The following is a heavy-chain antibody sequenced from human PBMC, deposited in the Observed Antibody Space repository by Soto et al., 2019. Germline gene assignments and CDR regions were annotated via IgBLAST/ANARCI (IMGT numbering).Heavy chain of an antibody. V-gene: IGHV1-2*04. D-gene: IGHD6-19*01. CDR1: GYMFTGYY. J-gene: IGHJ6*02. CDR3: ARVRYNSGWYFYYGMDV. CDR2: INPNSGGT. Sequence: GASVKVSCKASGYMFTGYYMHWVRQAPGQGLEWMGWINPNSGGTNYAQKFQGWVTMTRDTSISTAYMELSRLRSDDTAVYYCARVRYNSGWYFYYGMDVWGQGTTVTVSS.